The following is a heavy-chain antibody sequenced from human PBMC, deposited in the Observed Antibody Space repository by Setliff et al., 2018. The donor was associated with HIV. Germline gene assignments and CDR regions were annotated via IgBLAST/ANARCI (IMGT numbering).Heavy chain of an antibody. CDR1: GFTFHSYG. V-gene: IGHV3-33*06. Sequence: PGGSLRLSCAASGFTFHSYGMHWVRQAPGKGLEWVAVIWYDGSNEYYADSLKGRFTISRDNSKNTLYLQMNSLRAEDTAVYYCAKDGLVVPTAIAYMDVWGKGTTVTVSS. J-gene: IGHJ6*03. CDR3: AKDGLVVPTAIAYMDV. D-gene: IGHD2-2*02. CDR2: IWYDGSNE.